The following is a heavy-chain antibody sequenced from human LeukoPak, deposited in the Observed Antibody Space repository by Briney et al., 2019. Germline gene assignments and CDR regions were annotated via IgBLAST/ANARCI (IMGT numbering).Heavy chain of an antibody. V-gene: IGHV4-59*01. CDR3: ARALSGTYGLFQH. Sequence: PSETLSLTCTVSGGSISNYYWSWIRQPPGKGLEWMGYIYYSGSTYYNPSLRSRVTISVDTSKNQFSLNLNSVTAADTAVYYCARALSGTYGLFQHWGQGTLVTVSS. D-gene: IGHD1-26*01. CDR1: GGSISNYY. CDR2: IYYSGST. J-gene: IGHJ1*01.